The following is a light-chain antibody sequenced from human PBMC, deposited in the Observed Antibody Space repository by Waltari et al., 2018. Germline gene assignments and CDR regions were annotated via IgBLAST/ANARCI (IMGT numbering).Light chain of an antibody. CDR1: ALPKQY. CDR2: KDS. Sequence: SYELTQPPSVSVSPGQTAGITCSGDALPKQYAYWYQQKPGQAPVLVIYKDSERPSGIPERFSGSSSGTTVTLTIRGVQAEDEAVYYCQSADREDTYVVFGGGTKLTVI. J-gene: IGLJ2*01. CDR3: QSADREDTYVV. V-gene: IGLV3-25*03.